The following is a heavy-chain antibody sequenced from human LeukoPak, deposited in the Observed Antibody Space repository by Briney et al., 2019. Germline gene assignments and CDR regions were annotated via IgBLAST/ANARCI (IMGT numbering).Heavy chain of an antibody. V-gene: IGHV3-23*01. J-gene: IGHJ4*02. CDR3: ATNRFYFDY. Sequence: PGGSLRLSCAASGFTFSSYVMSWVRQAPGKGLEWVSGISGSGSSTYYADSVKGRFTISRDNSKTTLYLQMNTLRAEDTAIYYCATNRFYFDYWGQGTLVTVSS. CDR1: GFTFSSYV. CDR2: ISGSGSST.